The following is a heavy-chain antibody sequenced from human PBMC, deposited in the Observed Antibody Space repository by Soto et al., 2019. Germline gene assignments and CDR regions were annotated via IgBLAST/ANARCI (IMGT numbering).Heavy chain of an antibody. J-gene: IGHJ4*02. CDR3: ARVCSGYDPREFDY. CDR2: IIPIFGTA. CDR1: GGTFSSYA. Sequence: SVKVSCKASGGTFSSYAISWVRQAPGQGLEWMGGIIPIFGTANYAQKFQGRVTITADEPTSTAYMELSSLRSEDTAVYYCARVCSGYDPREFDYWGQGTLVTVS. D-gene: IGHD5-12*01. V-gene: IGHV1-69*13.